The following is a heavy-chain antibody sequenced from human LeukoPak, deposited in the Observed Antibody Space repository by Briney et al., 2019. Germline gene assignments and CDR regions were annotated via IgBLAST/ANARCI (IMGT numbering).Heavy chain of an antibody. CDR2: IYYSGST. D-gene: IGHD5-18*01. Sequence: SETLSLTCTVSGGSISSYYWSWIRQPPGKGPEWIGYIYYSGSTNYNPSLKSRVTISVDTSKNQFSLKLGSVTAADTAVYYCARVRRIQLWPVHDAFDIWGQGTMVTVSS. V-gene: IGHV4-59*01. CDR3: ARVRRIQLWPVHDAFDI. J-gene: IGHJ3*02. CDR1: GGSISSYY.